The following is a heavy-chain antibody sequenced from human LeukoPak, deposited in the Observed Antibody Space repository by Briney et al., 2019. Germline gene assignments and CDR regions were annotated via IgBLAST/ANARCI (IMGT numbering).Heavy chain of an antibody. CDR3: ARAFYPGYYSYMAV. Sequence: SETLSLTCTVSGGSISPYYWSWIRQPPGKGLEWIGYIYYSGSTNYNPSLKSRVTISVDTSKNQFSLKLSSVSAADTAVYYCARAFYPGYYSYMAVWGKGTTVTVSS. V-gene: IGHV4-59*01. CDR2: IYYSGST. J-gene: IGHJ6*03. D-gene: IGHD3-3*02. CDR1: GGSISPYY.